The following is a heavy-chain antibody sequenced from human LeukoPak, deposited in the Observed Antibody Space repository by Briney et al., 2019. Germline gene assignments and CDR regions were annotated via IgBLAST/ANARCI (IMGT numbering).Heavy chain of an antibody. CDR2: IIPILGIA. J-gene: IGHJ3*02. CDR3: ASDRGVIIPDAFDI. CDR1: GGTFSSYA. V-gene: IGHV1-69*04. Sequence: GASVKVSCKASGGTFSSYAISWVRQAPGQGLEWMGRIIPILGIANYAQKFQGRVTITADKSTSTAYMELSSLRSEDTAVYYCASDRGVIIPDAFDIWGRGTMVTVSS. D-gene: IGHD3-10*01.